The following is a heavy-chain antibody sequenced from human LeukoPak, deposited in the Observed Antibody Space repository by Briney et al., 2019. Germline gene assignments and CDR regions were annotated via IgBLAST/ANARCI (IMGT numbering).Heavy chain of an antibody. CDR1: GGSISSSRYY. CDR2: IYYSGST. J-gene: IGHJ5*02. CDR3: AGGGAVATNWFDP. V-gene: IGHV4-39*07. D-gene: IGHD5-12*01. Sequence: SETLSLTCTVSGGSISSSRYYWGWIRQPPGKGLEWIGSIYYSGSTYYNPSLKSRVTISVDTSKNQFSLKLSSVTAADTAVYYCAGGGAVATNWFDPWGQGTLITVSS.